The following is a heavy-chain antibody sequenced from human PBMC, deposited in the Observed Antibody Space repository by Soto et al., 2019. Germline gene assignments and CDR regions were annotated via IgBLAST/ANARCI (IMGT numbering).Heavy chain of an antibody. J-gene: IGHJ4*02. D-gene: IGHD2-2*01. Sequence: EVQLVESGGGLVQPGGSLRPSCAASGFGFSNYEMNWVRQAPGKGLEWVSYITSGGGATIYADSVKGRFTISRDNAKDSLYLQMNSLRVEDTAVYYCARGDCSTSCYIGYWGQGVLVTVSS. CDR1: GFGFSNYE. CDR3: ARGDCSTSCYIGY. CDR2: ITSGGGAT. V-gene: IGHV3-48*03.